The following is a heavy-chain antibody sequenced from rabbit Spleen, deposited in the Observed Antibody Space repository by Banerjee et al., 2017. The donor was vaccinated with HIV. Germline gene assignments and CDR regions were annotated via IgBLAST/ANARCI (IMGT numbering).Heavy chain of an antibody. J-gene: IGHJ4*01. Sequence: QSLEESGGGLVQPEGTLTLTCTASGFTISSTYYMCWVRQAPGKGLEWIGCSYGGSSGDTYYANWAKGRFTISKTSSTTVSLQMTSLTAADTATYFCARDLNGGGYYFDLWGQGTLVTVS. V-gene: IGHV1S40*01. CDR3: ARDLNGGGYYFDL. CDR2: SYGGSSGDT. CDR1: GFTISSTYY. D-gene: IGHD1-1*01.